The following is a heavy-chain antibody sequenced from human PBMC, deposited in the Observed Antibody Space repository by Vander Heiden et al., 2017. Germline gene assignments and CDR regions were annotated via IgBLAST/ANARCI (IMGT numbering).Heavy chain of an antibody. CDR1: GFTFSNAW. D-gene: IGHD3-10*01. V-gene: IGHV3-15*01. Sequence: EVQLVESGGGLVKPGGSLRLSRAASGFTFSNAWMSWVRQAPGQGLEWVGRIKSKTDGGTTDYAAPVKGRFTISRDDSKNTLYLQMNSLKTEDTAVYYCTTGNVLLWFGELTYWGQGTLVTVSS. CDR3: TTGNVLLWFGELTY. CDR2: IKSKTDGGTT. J-gene: IGHJ4*02.